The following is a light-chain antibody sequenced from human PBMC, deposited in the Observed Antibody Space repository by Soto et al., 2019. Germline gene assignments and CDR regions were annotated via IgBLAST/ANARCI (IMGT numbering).Light chain of an antibody. Sequence: QSVLTQPPSVSGAPGQRVTISCTGSSSNIGAGYDVHWYQQLPGTAPKLLIYGNSNRPSGVPDRFSGSKSGTSASLAITGLQAEDEADYYCQSYDSSLSGFYVFGTGTKLPS. CDR3: QSYDSSLSGFYV. V-gene: IGLV1-40*01. CDR2: GNS. J-gene: IGLJ1*01. CDR1: SSNIGAGYD.